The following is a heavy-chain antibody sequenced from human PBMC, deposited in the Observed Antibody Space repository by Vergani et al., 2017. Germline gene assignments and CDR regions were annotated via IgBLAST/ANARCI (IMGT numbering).Heavy chain of an antibody. CDR2: IDHTGRP. CDR1: GESFTSYH. D-gene: IGHD4-11*01. CDR3: ARVNTETNGHLYYYYYMDV. Sequence: QVQLQQWGGGLLKPSETLSLTCVVNGESFTSYHWTWIRQSPGEGLEWVGDIDHTGRPDYNPSLKSRLTMSVDKSRNQFSLQLNSVTATDTAIYFCARVNTETNGHLYYYYYMDVWGQGTAVTVS. V-gene: IGHV4-34*01. J-gene: IGHJ6*03.